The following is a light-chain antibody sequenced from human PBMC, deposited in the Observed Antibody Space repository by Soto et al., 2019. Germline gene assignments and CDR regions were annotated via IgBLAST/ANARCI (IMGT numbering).Light chain of an antibody. J-gene: IGKJ2*01. V-gene: IGKV2-30*01. Sequence: DVVMTQSPLSLPVTLGQPASISCRSSQSLVSSDGNTYLNWFQQRPGQSPRRLIYKVSNRDSGVPDRFSGSASGTDFTLKVSRAEAEDVGVYYCMQGTHWPPTFGQGTKLEIK. CDR3: MQGTHWPPT. CDR1: QSLVSSDGNTY. CDR2: KVS.